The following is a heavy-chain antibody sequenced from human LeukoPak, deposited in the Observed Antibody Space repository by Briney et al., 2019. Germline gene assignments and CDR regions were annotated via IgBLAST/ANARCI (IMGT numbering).Heavy chain of an antibody. J-gene: IGHJ2*01. CDR2: INHSGST. V-gene: IGHV4-34*01. D-gene: IGHD3-3*01. Sequence: KPSETLSLTCAVYGGSFSGYYWSWIRQPPGKGLEWIGEINHSGSTNYNPSLKSRVTISVDTSKNQFSLRLSSVTAADTAVYYCARRAYDFGRYFDLWGRGTLVTVSS. CDR1: GGSFSGYY. CDR3: ARRAYDFGRYFDL.